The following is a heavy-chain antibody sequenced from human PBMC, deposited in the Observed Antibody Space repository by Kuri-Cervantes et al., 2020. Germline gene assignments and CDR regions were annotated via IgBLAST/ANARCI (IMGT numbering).Heavy chain of an antibody. D-gene: IGHD5-18*01. V-gene: IGHV4-4*07. J-gene: IGHJ5*02. Sequence: GSLRLSCSVSGDSVSSYHWSWIRQSAGRGLDYIGRLYISERTDYNPSLKNRATISVDKSKNHLSLRLTSVTAADTAVYYCARDLRYSYGYGPPGDPWGQGTLVTVSS. CDR1: GDSVSSYH. CDR3: ARDLRYSYGYGPPGDP. CDR2: LYISERT.